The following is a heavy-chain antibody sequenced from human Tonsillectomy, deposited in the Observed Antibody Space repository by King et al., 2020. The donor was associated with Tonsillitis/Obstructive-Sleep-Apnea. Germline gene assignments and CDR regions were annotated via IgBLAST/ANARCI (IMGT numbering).Heavy chain of an antibody. Sequence: VQLVESGGGLVQPGGSLRLSCAASGFILSNYAMNWVRQAPGKGLEWASDIRGRGGSKACADSVKGRFTISRDNSKNMLYLQMSSLRADDTAVYYCARDHTLDYWGQGTLVTVSS. CDR1: GFILSNYA. CDR2: IRGRGGSK. CDR3: ARDHTLDY. V-gene: IGHV3-23*04. J-gene: IGHJ4*02. D-gene: IGHD2-2*02.